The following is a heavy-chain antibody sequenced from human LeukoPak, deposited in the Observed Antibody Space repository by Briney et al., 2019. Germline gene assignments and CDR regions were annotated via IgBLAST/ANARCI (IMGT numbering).Heavy chain of an antibody. Sequence: ASVKVSCKASGYTFTSYGISWVRQAPGQGLEWMGWISAYNGNTNYAQKLQGRVTVTTDTSTSTAYMELRSLRSDDTAVYYCAREYSGYDWGHFDYWGQGTLVTVSS. J-gene: IGHJ4*02. CDR1: GYTFTSYG. CDR2: ISAYNGNT. CDR3: AREYSGYDWGHFDY. V-gene: IGHV1-18*01. D-gene: IGHD5-12*01.